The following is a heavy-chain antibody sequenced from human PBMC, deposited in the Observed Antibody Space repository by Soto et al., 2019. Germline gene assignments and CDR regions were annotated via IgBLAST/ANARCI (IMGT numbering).Heavy chain of an antibody. CDR1: GFTFSAHA. Sequence: EVHLLESGGGLVQPGGSLRLSCVASGFTFSAHAMSWVRQAPGKALEWVSTISSSGGATFYTESVRGRCTISRDNSKNTLFFIMNRVSADDTAGYYCAKECMTVGVVTAFDYWGQGTLVTVSS. CDR2: ISSSGGAT. V-gene: IGHV3-23*01. J-gene: IGHJ4*02. CDR3: AKECMTVGVVTAFDY. D-gene: IGHD3-22*01.